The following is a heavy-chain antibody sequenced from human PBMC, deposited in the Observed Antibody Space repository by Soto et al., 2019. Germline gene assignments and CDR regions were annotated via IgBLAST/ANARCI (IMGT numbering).Heavy chain of an antibody. D-gene: IGHD4-4*01. V-gene: IGHV3-49*03. J-gene: IGHJ3*02. CDR2: IRSKAYGGTT. CDR3: TSRDLTTVVLDAFDI. CDR1: GFTFGDYA. Sequence: PGGSLRLSCTASGFTFGDYAMSWFRQAPGKGLEWVGFIRSKAYGGTTEYAASVKGRFTISRDDSKSIAYLQMNSLKTEDTAVYYCTSRDLTTVVLDAFDIWGQGTMVTVSS.